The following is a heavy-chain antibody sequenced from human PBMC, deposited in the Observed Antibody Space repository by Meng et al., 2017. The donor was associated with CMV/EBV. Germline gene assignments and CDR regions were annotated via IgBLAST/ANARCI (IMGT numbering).Heavy chain of an antibody. Sequence: SETLSLTCTVSGYSISSGYYCGWIRQPPGKELEWIGSIHHSGNTYYNPSLKSLVTISIDTSKNQFSLKLSSVTAADTAVYYCARAVVVPAAIDYWGQGTLVTVSS. CDR1: GYSISSGYY. D-gene: IGHD2-2*01. V-gene: IGHV4-38-2*02. CDR3: ARAVVVPAAIDY. CDR2: IHHSGNT. J-gene: IGHJ4*02.